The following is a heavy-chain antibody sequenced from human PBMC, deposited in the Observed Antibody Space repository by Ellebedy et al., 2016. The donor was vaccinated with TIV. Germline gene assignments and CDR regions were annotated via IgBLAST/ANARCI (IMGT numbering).Heavy chain of an antibody. J-gene: IGHJ3*02. V-gene: IGHV3-66*01. CDR2: IYSGGST. CDR3: ARTCGGDCRDAFDI. D-gene: IGHD2-21*02. Sequence: GESLKISXAASGFTVSSNYMSWVRQAPGKGLEWVSVIYSGGSTYYADSVKGRFTISRDNSKNTLYLQMNSLRAEDTAVYYCARTCGGDCRDAFDIWGQGTMVTVSS. CDR1: GFTVSSNY.